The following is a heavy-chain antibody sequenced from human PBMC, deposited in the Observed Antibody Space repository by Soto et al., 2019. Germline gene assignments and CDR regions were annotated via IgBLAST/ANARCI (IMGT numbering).Heavy chain of an antibody. J-gene: IGHJ4*02. D-gene: IGHD3-10*01. CDR1: GFIVSSKY. CDR2: IYSGDDT. CDR3: ARGMVRGVSAFDY. V-gene: IGHV3-53*04. Sequence: EVQLVESGGGLVQPGGSLRLSCAASGFIVSSKYMSWVRQARGKGLEWVSVIYSGDDTYYADSVKGRFTISRHNSKNTLYLQMNSLRAEDTAVYYCARGMVRGVSAFDYWGQGTLVTVSS.